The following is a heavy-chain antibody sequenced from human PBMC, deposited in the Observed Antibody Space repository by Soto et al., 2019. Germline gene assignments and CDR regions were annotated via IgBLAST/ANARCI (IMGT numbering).Heavy chain of an antibody. CDR1: GGSFSGYY. Sequence: PSETLSLTCAVYGGSFSGYYWSWIRQPPGKGLEWIGEINHSGSTNYNPSLKSRVTISVDTSKNQFSLKLNSVTAADTDVYYCGRRYGYYFDSWGQGPLVTVP. CDR2: INHSGST. J-gene: IGHJ4*02. CDR3: GRRYGYYFDS. V-gene: IGHV4-34*01. D-gene: IGHD3-9*01.